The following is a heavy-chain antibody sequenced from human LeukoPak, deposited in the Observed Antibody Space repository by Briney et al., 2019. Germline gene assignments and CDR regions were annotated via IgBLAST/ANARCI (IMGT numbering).Heavy chain of an antibody. V-gene: IGHV3-30*03. Sequence: PGGSLRLSCAASGFSITNYGMYWVRQARGKGLEWVAVMSQDGSSEYYVDSVQGRFTITRDTSKNTVYLQMNSLRAEDTGVYHCARDAPYFDYWGQGTPVTVSS. CDR2: MSQDGSSE. CDR1: GFSITNYG. J-gene: IGHJ4*02. CDR3: ARDAPYFDY.